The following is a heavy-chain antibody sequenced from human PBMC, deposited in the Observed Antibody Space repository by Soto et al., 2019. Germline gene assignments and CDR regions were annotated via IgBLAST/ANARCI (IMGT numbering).Heavy chain of an antibody. Sequence: QVQLQQWGAGLVKPSETLSLSCAVYGQSFSGHSWAWIRQPPGKGLEWIGEINESGSTYYNPSLKSRVTISTDTSKKQFSLKLSSVSAADTAAYFCARGSGIVALPGELEDVKYDYWGQGTLVNVSS. J-gene: IGHJ4*02. V-gene: IGHV4-34*01. CDR2: INESGST. D-gene: IGHD1-1*01. CDR3: ARGSGIVALPGELEDVKYDY. CDR1: GQSFSGHS.